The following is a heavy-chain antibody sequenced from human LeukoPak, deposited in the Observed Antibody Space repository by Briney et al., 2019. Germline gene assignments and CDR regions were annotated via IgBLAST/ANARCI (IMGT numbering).Heavy chain of an antibody. CDR1: GFTFDDYG. CDR2: INWNGGGT. Sequence: GGSLRLSCAASGFTFDDYGMSWVRQAPGKGLEWVSGINWNGGGTGYADSVKGRFTISRDNAKNSLYLQMNSLRAEDTAVYYCARGSYSGSFDYWGQGTLVTVSS. CDR3: ARGSYSGSFDY. J-gene: IGHJ4*02. V-gene: IGHV3-20*04. D-gene: IGHD6-13*01.